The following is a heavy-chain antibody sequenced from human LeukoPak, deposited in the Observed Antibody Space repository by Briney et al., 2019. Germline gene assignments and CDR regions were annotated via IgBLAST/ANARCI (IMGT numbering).Heavy chain of an antibody. CDR1: GYTFTGYY. V-gene: IGHV1-2*02. CDR2: INPNSGGT. D-gene: IGHD1-26*01. Sequence: ASVKVSCKASGYTFTGYYMHWVRQAPGQGLEWMGWINPNSGGTNYAQKFQGRVTMTRDTSISTAYMELSRLRSDDTAVYYCATDLLWYSGSYYRGYYFDYWGQGTLVTVSS. J-gene: IGHJ4*02. CDR3: ATDLLWYSGSYYRGYYFDY.